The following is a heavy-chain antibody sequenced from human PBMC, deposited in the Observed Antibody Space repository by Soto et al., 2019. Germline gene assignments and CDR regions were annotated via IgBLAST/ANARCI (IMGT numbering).Heavy chain of an antibody. V-gene: IGHV3-30*18. Sequence: HPGGSLRLSCAASGFTFSSYGMHWVRQAPGKGLEWVAVISYDGSNKYYADSVKGRFTISRDNSKNTLYLQMNSLRAEDTAVYYCAKDGSYGMDVWGQGTTVTVS. J-gene: IGHJ6*02. CDR1: GFTFSSYG. CDR3: AKDGSYGMDV. CDR2: ISYDGSNK.